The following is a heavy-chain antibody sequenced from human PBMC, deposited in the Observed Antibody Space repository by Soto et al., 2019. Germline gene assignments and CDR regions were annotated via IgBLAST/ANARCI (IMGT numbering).Heavy chain of an antibody. CDR1: GFTFSFYA. Sequence: EVQLLESGGGLAQPGGSLRLSCAASGFTFSFYAMTWVRQAPGKGLEWVSSLTGNGGDTYYADSVKGRFTISRDNSENTLYLKVNSLRVDAPAVYYCAKDREYSYGWDYWGQGTLVTVSS. CDR3: AKDREYSYGWDY. J-gene: IGHJ4*02. V-gene: IGHV3-23*01. D-gene: IGHD5-18*01. CDR2: LTGNGGDT.